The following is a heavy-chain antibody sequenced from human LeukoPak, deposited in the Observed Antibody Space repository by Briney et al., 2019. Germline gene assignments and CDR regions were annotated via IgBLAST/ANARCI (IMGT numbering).Heavy chain of an antibody. CDR2: ISYDGSNK. CDR1: GFTFSSYA. D-gene: IGHD4-11*01. J-gene: IGHJ4*02. V-gene: IGHV3-30-3*01. Sequence: GGSLRLSCAASGFTFSSYAMHWVRQAPGKGLEWVAVISYDGSNKYYADSVKGRFTISRDNSKNTLYLQMNSLRAEDTAVYYCARDHSDSYYFDYWGQGTLVTVSS. CDR3: ARDHSDSYYFDY.